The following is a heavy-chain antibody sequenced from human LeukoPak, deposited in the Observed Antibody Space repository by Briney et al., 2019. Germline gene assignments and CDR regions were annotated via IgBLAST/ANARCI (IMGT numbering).Heavy chain of an antibody. V-gene: IGHV1-18*01. J-gene: IGHJ4*02. D-gene: IGHD4-23*01. CDR3: ARKDYGGNFLTSYYFDY. CDR2: ISAYNGNT. Sequence: ASVKVSCKASGYTFTSYGISWVRQAPGQGLEWMGGISAYNGNTNYAQKLQGRVTMTTDTSTSTAYMEVRSLRYDDTAVYYCARKDYGGNFLTSYYFDYWGQGTLVTVSS. CDR1: GYTFTSYG.